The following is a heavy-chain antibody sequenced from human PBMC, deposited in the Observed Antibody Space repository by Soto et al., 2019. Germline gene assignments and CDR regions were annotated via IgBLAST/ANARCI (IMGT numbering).Heavy chain of an antibody. V-gene: IGHV1-18*01. Sequence: QVHLVQSGAEVKNPGASVKVSCKASGYSFTRYGIGWARQAPGQGLEWMGWINAYNGNTNYAQNLQGRLTLTTDTSTTPAYMELRSLRPNDTAIYYCARVDVYVTPSPKDVWGQGTTVTVSS. D-gene: IGHD3-16*01. J-gene: IGHJ6*02. CDR3: ARVDVYVTPSPKDV. CDR1: GYSFTRYG. CDR2: INAYNGNT.